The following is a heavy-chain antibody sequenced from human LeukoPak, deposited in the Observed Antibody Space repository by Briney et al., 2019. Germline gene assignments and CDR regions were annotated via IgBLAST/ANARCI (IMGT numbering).Heavy chain of an antibody. V-gene: IGHV4-31*03. D-gene: IGHD3-10*01. CDR2: IYYSGST. J-gene: IGHJ4*02. CDR1: GGSISSGGYY. CDR3: ARGPTYYYGSGSYYNDPFQAALDY. Sequence: PSQTLSLTCTVSGGSISSGGYYWSWIRQHPGKGLEWIGYIYYSGSTYYNPSLKSRVTISVDTSKNQFSLKLSSVTAADTAVYYCARGPTYYYGSGSYYNDPFQAALDYCGQGTLVTVSS.